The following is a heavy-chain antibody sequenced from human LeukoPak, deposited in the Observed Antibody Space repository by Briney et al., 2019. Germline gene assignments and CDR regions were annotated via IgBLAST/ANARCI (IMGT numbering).Heavy chain of an antibody. CDR1: GGSFSGYY. CDR2: INHSGST. Sequence: SETLSLTCAVYGGSFSGYYWSWIRQPPGKGLEWIGEINHSGSTNYNPSLKSRVIISVDTSKNQFSLKLSSVTAADTAVYYCAREGDFWSGYYNYYYYYMDVWGEGTTVTVSS. J-gene: IGHJ6*03. CDR3: AREGDFWSGYYNYYYYYMDV. D-gene: IGHD3-3*01. V-gene: IGHV4-34*01.